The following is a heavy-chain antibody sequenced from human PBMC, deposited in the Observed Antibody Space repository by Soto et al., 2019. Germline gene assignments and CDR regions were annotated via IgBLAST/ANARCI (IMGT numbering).Heavy chain of an antibody. Sequence: PSETLSLTCTVSGGSISSGDYYWSWVRQPPGKGLEWIGYIYYSGSTYYNPSLKSRVTISVDTSKNQFSLKLSSVTAADTAVYYCARAEVVPAAIRPDWFDPWGQGTLVTVSS. CDR2: IYYSGST. D-gene: IGHD2-2*01. V-gene: IGHV4-30-4*01. CDR3: ARAEVVPAAIRPDWFDP. CDR1: GGSISSGDYY. J-gene: IGHJ5*02.